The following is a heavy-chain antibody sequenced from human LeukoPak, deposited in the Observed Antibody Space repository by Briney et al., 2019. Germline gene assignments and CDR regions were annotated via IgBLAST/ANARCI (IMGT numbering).Heavy chain of an antibody. J-gene: IGHJ4*02. V-gene: IGHV3-7*01. CDR3: ARDRATGEHDY. CDR1: GFTFSSYG. CDR2: IKQDGSEK. Sequence: VGSLRLSCAASGFTFSSYGMHWVRQAPGKGLEWVANIKQDGSEKYYVDSVKGRFTISRDNAKNSLYLQMNSLRAEDTAVYYCARDRATGEHDYWGQGTLVTVSS. D-gene: IGHD1-1*01.